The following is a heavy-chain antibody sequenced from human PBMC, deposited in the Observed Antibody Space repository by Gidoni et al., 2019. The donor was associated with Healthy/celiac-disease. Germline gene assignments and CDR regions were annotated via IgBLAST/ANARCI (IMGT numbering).Heavy chain of an antibody. D-gene: IGHD2-2*01. Sequence: QVQLVQSGAEVKKPGSSVKVSCKASGDTFSSYPISWVRQAPGQGLEWMGRIIPILGIANYAQKFQGRVTITADKSTSTAYMELSSLRSEDTAVYYCAREKGCSSTSCYPWFDPWGQGTLVTVSS. CDR2: IIPILGIA. J-gene: IGHJ5*02. CDR1: GDTFSSYP. CDR3: AREKGCSSTSCYPWFDP. V-gene: IGHV1-69*04.